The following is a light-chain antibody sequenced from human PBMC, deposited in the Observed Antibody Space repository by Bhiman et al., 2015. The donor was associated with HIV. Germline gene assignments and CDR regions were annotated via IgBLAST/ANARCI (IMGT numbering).Light chain of an antibody. CDR2: EVT. Sequence: QSALTQPASVSGSPGQSITISCTGTSSAVGNYNLVSWYQRHPGKAPKLMIYEVTKRPSGVSNRFSGSKSGNTASLTISGLQAEDEADYYCCSYAGSSSYVFGTGTKVTV. CDR1: SSAVGNYNL. CDR3: CSYAGSSSYV. V-gene: IGLV2-23*02. J-gene: IGLJ1*01.